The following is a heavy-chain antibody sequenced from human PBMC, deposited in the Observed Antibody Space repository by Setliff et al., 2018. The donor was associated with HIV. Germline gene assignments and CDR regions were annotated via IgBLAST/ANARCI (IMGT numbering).Heavy chain of an antibody. CDR1: SYSISSGYY. CDR2: INHSGST. Sequence: KASETLSLTCAVSSYSISSGYYWGWIRQPPGKGLEWIGEINHSGSTNYNPSLKSRVTISVDTSKNQFSLKLSSVTAADTAVYYCARARRDGYTSPFDYWGQGTLVTVSS. V-gene: IGHV4-38-2*01. D-gene: IGHD5-12*01. CDR3: ARARRDGYTSPFDY. J-gene: IGHJ4*02.